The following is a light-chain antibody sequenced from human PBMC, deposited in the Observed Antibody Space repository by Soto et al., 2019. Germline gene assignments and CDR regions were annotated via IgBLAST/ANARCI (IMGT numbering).Light chain of an antibody. CDR3: GTWDSSLIAGV. CDR1: SSNIGNSY. J-gene: IGLJ3*02. V-gene: IGLV1-51*02. Sequence: QSVLTQPPSVSAAPGQRVAISCSGSSSNIGNSYVSWYQQLPGTAPKLLIYENNKRPSGIPDRFSGSKSGTSATLGITGLQTGDEADYYCGTWDSSLIAGVFGGGTKLTDL. CDR2: ENN.